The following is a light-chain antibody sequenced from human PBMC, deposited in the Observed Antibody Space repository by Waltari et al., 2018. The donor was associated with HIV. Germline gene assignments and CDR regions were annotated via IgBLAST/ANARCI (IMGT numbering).Light chain of an antibody. CDR1: QSLLHANGYQY. V-gene: IGKV2-28*01. CDR3: MQALQTPRT. CDR2: LGS. J-gene: IGKJ4*01. Sequence: DVVMTQSPLSLLVSPGEPASVSCVSSQSLLHANGYQYLDWYLQKPGQTPQLLIYLGSNRASGIPDGFSGSSSGTNFTLNISRVEADDVGTYYCMQALQTPRTFGGGTKVQIK.